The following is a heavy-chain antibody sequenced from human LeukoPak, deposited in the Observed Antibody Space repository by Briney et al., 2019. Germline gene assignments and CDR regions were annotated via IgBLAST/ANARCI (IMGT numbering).Heavy chain of an antibody. V-gene: IGHV4-30-2*01. CDR1: GGSISSGGYY. Sequence: SQTLSLTCTVSGGSISSGGYYWSWIRQPPGKGLEWIGYIYHSGSTYYNPSLKSRVTISVDRSKNQFSLKLSSVTAADTAVYYCARGYYYDSSGYPNWGQGTLVTASS. CDR3: ARGYYYDSSGYPN. J-gene: IGHJ4*02. D-gene: IGHD3-22*01. CDR2: IYHSGST.